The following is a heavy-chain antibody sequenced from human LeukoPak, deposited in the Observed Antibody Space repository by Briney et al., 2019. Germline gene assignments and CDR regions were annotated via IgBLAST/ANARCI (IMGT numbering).Heavy chain of an antibody. V-gene: IGHV3-30*18. J-gene: IGHJ4*02. D-gene: IGHD3-9*01. CDR1: GFTFSSYV. Sequence: GGSLRLSCAASGFTFSSYVMHWVRQAPGKGLEWVAVISYDGSNKHYADSVKGRFTVSRDNPKNTLYLQMNSLRAEDTGLYYCAKAPTPTGFYMHYWGQGTLVTVSS. CDR3: AKAPTPTGFYMHY. CDR2: ISYDGSNK.